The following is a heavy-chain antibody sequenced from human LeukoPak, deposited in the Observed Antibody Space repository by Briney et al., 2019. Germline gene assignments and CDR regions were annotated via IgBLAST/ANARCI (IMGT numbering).Heavy chain of an antibody. CDR2: ISSSSSYI. J-gene: IGHJ4*02. Sequence: GGSLRLSCAASGFTFSSYSMNWVRQAPGKGLEWVSSISSSSSYIYYADSVKGRFTISRDNAKNSLYLQTNSLRAEDTAVYYCATSGYSYGYALDYWGQGTLVTVSS. V-gene: IGHV3-21*01. CDR3: ATSGYSYGYALDY. D-gene: IGHD5-18*01. CDR1: GFTFSSYS.